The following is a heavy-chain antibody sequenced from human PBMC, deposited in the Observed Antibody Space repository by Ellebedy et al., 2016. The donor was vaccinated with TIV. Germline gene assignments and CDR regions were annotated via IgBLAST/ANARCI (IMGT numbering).Heavy chain of an antibody. V-gene: IGHV3-33*01. CDR2: IWYDGSNK. Sequence: GGSLRLSXAAFGFTFSSYGTHWVRQAPGKGLEWVAVIWYDGSNKYYADSVKGRFTISRDNSKNTLYLQMNSLIAEDTAVYYCAREPMVRGVIRRGYAMDVWGQGTTVTVSS. CDR3: AREPMVRGVIRRGYAMDV. J-gene: IGHJ6*02. CDR1: GFTFSSYG. D-gene: IGHD3-10*01.